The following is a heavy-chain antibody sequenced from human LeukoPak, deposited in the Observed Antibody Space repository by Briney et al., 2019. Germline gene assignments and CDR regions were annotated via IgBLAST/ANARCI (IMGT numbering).Heavy chain of an antibody. CDR2: ISSSSSYI. J-gene: IGHJ4*02. V-gene: IGHV3-21*01. Sequence: PGGSLRLSCAASGFTFSSYSMNWVRQAPGKGLEWASSISSSSSYIYYADSVKGRFTISRDNAKNSLYLQMNSLRAEDTAVYYCAAGYCTNGVCSNFDYWGQGTLVTVSS. CDR1: GFTFSSYS. D-gene: IGHD2-8*01. CDR3: AAGYCTNGVCSNFDY.